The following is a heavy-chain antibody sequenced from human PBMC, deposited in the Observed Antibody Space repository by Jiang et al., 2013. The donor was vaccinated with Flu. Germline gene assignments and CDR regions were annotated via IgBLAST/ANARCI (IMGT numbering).Heavy chain of an antibody. CDR1: GYSFTTYW. D-gene: IGHD6-6*01. CDR3: ARHGSIAGRTNYFDY. Sequence: GAEVKKPGESLKISCKGSGYSFTTYWIGWVRQMPGKGLEWIGIIYPGDSDTRYSPSFQGQVTISADKSITTAYLQWSSLKASDTAMYYCARHGSIAGRTNYFDYWGQGTLVTVSS. CDR2: IYPGDSDT. J-gene: IGHJ4*02. V-gene: IGHV5-51*01.